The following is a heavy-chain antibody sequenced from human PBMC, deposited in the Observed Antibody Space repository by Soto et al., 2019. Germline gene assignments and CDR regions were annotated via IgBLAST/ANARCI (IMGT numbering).Heavy chain of an antibody. CDR3: ARGEGGFQY. Sequence: QVQLQQWGAGLLKPSETLSLTCAVYGESFRGYFWSWIRQPPGRGLEWIGEVNHSGSTKYNPSLKRRVPIPADTSQNQFPLKLNSMTAADTAVHYCARGEGGFQYWGQGTLVTVSS. J-gene: IGHJ1*01. CDR2: VNHSGST. V-gene: IGHV4-34*01. CDR1: GESFRGYF.